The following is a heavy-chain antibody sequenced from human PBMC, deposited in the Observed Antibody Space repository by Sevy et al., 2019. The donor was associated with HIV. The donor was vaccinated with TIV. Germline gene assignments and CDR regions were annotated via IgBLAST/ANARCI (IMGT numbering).Heavy chain of an antibody. CDR2: IYSSDRT. CDR1: GFTVSDNH. CDR3: ARDRVTYYYDSSGYYTSGYGMDV. J-gene: IGHJ6*02. V-gene: IGHV3-53*01. Sequence: GGSLRLSCAASGFTVSDNHMNWVRQAPGKGLEWVSVIYSSDRTDYADSVKGRFTVSRDNSKNTLYLQMNSLRAGETAVYYCARDRVTYYYDSSGYYTSGYGMDVWGQGTTVTVSS. D-gene: IGHD3-22*01.